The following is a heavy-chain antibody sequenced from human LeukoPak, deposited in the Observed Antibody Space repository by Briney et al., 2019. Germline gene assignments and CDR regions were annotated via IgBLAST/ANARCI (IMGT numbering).Heavy chain of an antibody. CDR1: DA. D-gene: IGHD6-19*01. Sequence: GGSLRLSCATSDAMSWVRQAPGKGLEWVSYISHSDSTTSYSDSVRGRFTISRDNAKNSLYLQMNSLRAEDTAIYYCTRDPNHPTYSSGWYHWGQGTLVTVSS. CDR3: TRDPNHPTYSSGWYH. V-gene: IGHV3-48*03. CDR2: ISHSDSTT. J-gene: IGHJ4*02.